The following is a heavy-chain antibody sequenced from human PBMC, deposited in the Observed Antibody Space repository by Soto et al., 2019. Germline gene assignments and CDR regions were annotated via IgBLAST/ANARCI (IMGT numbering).Heavy chain of an antibody. J-gene: IGHJ4*02. CDR2: ISSSSSTI. Sequence: EVQLVESGGGLVQPGGSLRLSCAASGFTFSSYSMNWVRQAPGKGLEWVSYISSSSSTIYYADSVKGRFTISRDNAKNSRFRRRNCVRDEDTAVYYCARVFVSVSYYFSPALTAYWVRGTLVTVSS. D-gene: IGHD1-26*01. V-gene: IGHV3-48*02. CDR1: GFTFSSYS. CDR3: ARVFVSVSYYFSPALTAY.